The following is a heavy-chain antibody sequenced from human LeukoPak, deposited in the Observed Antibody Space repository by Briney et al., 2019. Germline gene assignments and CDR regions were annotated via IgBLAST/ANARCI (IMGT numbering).Heavy chain of an antibody. V-gene: IGHV1-46*01. CDR2: INPSGGST. CDR3: ARDGQSVAAIRGAFDI. D-gene: IGHD6-6*01. J-gene: IGHJ3*02. Sequence: ASVKVSCKASGYTFTRYYMHWVRQAPGQGLEWMGIINPSGGSTSYAQKFQGRVTMTRDMSTSTVYMELSSLRSEDTAVYYCARDGQSVAAIRGAFDIWGQGTMVTVSS. CDR1: GYTFTRYY.